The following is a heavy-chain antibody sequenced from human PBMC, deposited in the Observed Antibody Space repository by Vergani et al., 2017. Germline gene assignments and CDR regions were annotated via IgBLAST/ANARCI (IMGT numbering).Heavy chain of an antibody. CDR2: IDPSDSYT. CDR1: GYSFTSYW. V-gene: IGHV5-10-1*01. J-gene: IGHJ5*02. CDR3: ARCPGYCSSTSCYLNWFDP. D-gene: IGHD2-2*03. Sequence: EVQLVQSGAEVKKPGASLRISCTGSGYSFTSYWISWVRQMPGKGLEWMGRIDPSDSYTNYSPSFQGHVTISADKSISPAYLQWSSLKASDTAMYYCARCPGYCSSTSCYLNWFDPGGQGTLVTV.